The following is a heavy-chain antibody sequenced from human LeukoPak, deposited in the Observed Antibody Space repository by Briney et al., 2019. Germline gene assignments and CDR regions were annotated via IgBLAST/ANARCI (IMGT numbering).Heavy chain of an antibody. CDR2: IHDSGST. V-gene: IGHV4-31*03. Sequence: PSQTLSLTCTVSGGSIGSGSDYWSWIRQHPVKGLEWIGYIHDSGSTYYNPSLRGRVSMSLDAPDNQFSLKLTPVTAADTAVSYGAGDAGEYVGGSAGHYFDHWGQGTLVTVSS. D-gene: IGHD1-26*01. J-gene: IGHJ4*02. CDR1: GGSIGSGSDY. CDR3: AGDAGEYVGGSAGHYFDH.